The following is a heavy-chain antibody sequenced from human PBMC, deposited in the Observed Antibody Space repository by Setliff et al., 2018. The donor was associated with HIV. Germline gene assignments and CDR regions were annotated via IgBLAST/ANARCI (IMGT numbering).Heavy chain of an antibody. Sequence: SETLSLTCTVSGGSISSGGYYWSCIRQPPGKGLEWIGEIDHSGNTNYNPSLKSRVTISVDTSKNHFSLKLSSVTAADTAVYYCARDRFTWNYGKNYMDVWGTGTTVTVSS. CDR1: GGSISSGGYY. CDR3: ARDRFTWNYGKNYMDV. CDR2: IDHSGNT. V-gene: IGHV4-39*02. J-gene: IGHJ6*03. D-gene: IGHD1-7*01.